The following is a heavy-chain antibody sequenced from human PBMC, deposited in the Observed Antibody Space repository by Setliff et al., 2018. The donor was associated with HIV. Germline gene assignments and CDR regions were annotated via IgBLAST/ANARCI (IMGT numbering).Heavy chain of an antibody. CDR3: ARAGYYGSTSYWEYFQH. CDR2: IYYNGIT. J-gene: IGHJ1*01. D-gene: IGHD3-22*01. CDR1: GGSISSHY. Sequence: PSETLSLTCTVSGGSISSHYWSWIRQPPGKGLEWIGSIYYNGITNYNPSLKSRVTVSVDTSKSQFSLKLSSVTAADTAVYYCARAGYYGSTSYWEYFQHWGQGTLVTVSS. V-gene: IGHV4-59*11.